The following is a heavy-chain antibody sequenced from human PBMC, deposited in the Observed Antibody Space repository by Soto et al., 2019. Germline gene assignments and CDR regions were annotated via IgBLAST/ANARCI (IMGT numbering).Heavy chain of an antibody. J-gene: IGHJ4*02. Sequence: GESLKISCKGSGYSFASHWIGWVRQMPGKGLEWMGMIYAGDSDTRYSPSFQGQVTISADKSISTAYLQWSGLKASDTAMYFCARVRDCSNGLCSRFDYWGQGTLVTVSS. D-gene: IGHD2-8*01. CDR1: GYSFASHW. CDR2: IYAGDSDT. CDR3: ARVRDCSNGLCSRFDY. V-gene: IGHV5-51*01.